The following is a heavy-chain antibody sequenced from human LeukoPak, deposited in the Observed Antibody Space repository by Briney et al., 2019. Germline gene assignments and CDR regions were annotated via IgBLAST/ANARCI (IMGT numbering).Heavy chain of an antibody. Sequence: SETLSLTCAVSGGSISSGGYSWSWIRQPPGKGLEWIGYIYHSGSTYYNPSLKSRVTISVDRSKNQFSLKLSSVTAADTAVYYCARGGASQWFGELLPYYFDYWGQGTLVTVSS. D-gene: IGHD3-10*01. V-gene: IGHV4-30-2*01. CDR3: ARGGASQWFGELLPYYFDY. CDR2: IYHSGST. J-gene: IGHJ4*02. CDR1: GGSISSGGYS.